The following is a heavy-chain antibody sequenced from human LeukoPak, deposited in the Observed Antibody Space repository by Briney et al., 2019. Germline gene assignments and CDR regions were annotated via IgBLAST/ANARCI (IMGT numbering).Heavy chain of an antibody. CDR1: GFTVSSNY. J-gene: IGHJ4*02. V-gene: IGHV3-66*02. CDR3: ARDGSFWSGYYSDY. CDR2: IYSGGST. D-gene: IGHD3-3*01. Sequence: PGGSLRLSCAASGFTVSSNYMSWVRQAPGKGLEWVSVIYSGGSTYYADSVKGRFTISRDNSKNTLYLQMNSLRAEDTAVYYCARDGSFWSGYYSDYWGQGTLVTVSS.